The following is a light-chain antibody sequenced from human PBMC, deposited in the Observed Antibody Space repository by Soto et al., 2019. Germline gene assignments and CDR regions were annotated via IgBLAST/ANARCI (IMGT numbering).Light chain of an antibody. Sequence: DIQLTQSPSSVSASIGDRVTITCRASQDIGSWLAWFQQKPGKAPHLLIYAASSLQGGVPSRFSGSGSGTDFTLTISSLQPEDFATYYCQQTYNFPPITFGGGTKVEIK. V-gene: IGKV1-12*01. CDR1: QDIGSW. CDR3: QQTYNFPPIT. CDR2: AAS. J-gene: IGKJ4*01.